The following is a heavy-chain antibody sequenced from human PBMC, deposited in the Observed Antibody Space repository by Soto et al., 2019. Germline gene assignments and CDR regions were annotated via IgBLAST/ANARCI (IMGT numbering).Heavy chain of an antibody. Sequence: QVQLVQSGAEVKKPGSSVKVSCKASGGTFSSYAISWVRQAPGQVLEWMGGIIPIFGTANYAQKFQGRVTITADESTSTAYMELSSLRSEDTAVYYCARPTRYCSSTSCLGYNGMDVWGQGTTVTVSS. J-gene: IGHJ6*02. CDR1: GGTFSSYA. CDR2: IIPIFGTA. CDR3: ARPTRYCSSTSCLGYNGMDV. D-gene: IGHD2-2*01. V-gene: IGHV1-69*01.